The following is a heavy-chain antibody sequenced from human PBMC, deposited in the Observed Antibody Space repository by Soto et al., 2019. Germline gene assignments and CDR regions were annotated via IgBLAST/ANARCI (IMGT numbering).Heavy chain of an antibody. V-gene: IGHV3-13*01. Sequence: GGSLRLSCAASGFIFSSYDVHWVRQAPGKGLEWVSVITTTGDTYYAASVKGRITISRENAENSLYLQMNSLRAEDAAVYYCARGDPLNYGYYPYWHYYGMDVWGRGTTVTVSS. CDR1: GFIFSSYD. CDR2: ITTTGDT. D-gene: IGHD3-22*01. CDR3: ARGDPLNYGYYPYWHYYGMDV. J-gene: IGHJ6*02.